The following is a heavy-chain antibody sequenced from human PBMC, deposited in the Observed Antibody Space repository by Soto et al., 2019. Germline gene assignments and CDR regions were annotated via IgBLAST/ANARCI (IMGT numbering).Heavy chain of an antibody. D-gene: IGHD3-16*01. CDR1: GFSFSTYW. J-gene: IGHJ4*02. V-gene: IGHV3-7*03. Sequence: EVRLVESGGGLVQPGGSLRLSCAASGFSFSTYWMSWVRQAPGKGLEWVANIKDDGGETYYVDSVKGRFTISRDNAKTSLFLQMNSLRAEDTAVYYCAKGGHIDFCGQGTLVTVSS. CDR3: AKGGHIDF. CDR2: IKDDGGET.